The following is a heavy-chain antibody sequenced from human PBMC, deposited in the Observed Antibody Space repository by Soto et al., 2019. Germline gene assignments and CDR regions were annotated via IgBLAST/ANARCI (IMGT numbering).Heavy chain of an antibody. J-gene: IGHJ4*02. Sequence: GGSLRLSCAASGFTFSSYAMSWVRQAPGKGLEWVSAISGSGGSTYYADSVKGRFTISRDNSKNTLYLQMNSLRAEDTAVYYCAKDQTNDILTGYYRSYFDYWGQGTLVTVSS. D-gene: IGHD3-9*01. V-gene: IGHV3-23*01. CDR1: GFTFSSYA. CDR2: ISGSGGST. CDR3: AKDQTNDILTGYYRSYFDY.